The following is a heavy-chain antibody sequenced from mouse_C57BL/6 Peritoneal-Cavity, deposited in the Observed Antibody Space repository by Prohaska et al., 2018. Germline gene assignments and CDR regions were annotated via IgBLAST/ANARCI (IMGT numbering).Heavy chain of an antibody. CDR3: ATPYYGSSSYWYFDV. D-gene: IGHD1-1*01. CDR2: ISSVSSTI. J-gene: IGHJ1*03. V-gene: IGHV5-17*01. Sequence: EVQLVESGGGLVKPGGSLKLSCAASGFTFSDYGMHWVRQAPEKGLEWVAYISSVSSTIYYADTVKGRFTISRDNAKNTLFLQMTSLRSEDTAMYYRATPYYGSSSYWYFDVWGTGTTVTVSS. CDR1: GFTFSDYG.